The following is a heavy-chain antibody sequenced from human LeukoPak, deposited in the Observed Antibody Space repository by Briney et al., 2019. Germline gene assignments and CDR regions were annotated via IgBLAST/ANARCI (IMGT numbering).Heavy chain of an antibody. Sequence: PSEILSLTCTVSGGSISSYYWSWIRQPPGKGLEWIGYIYYSGSTNYNPSLKSRVTISVDTSKNQFSLKLSSVTAADTAVYYCAREAVAGTGIDYWGQGTLVTVSS. CDR2: IYYSGST. J-gene: IGHJ4*02. V-gene: IGHV4-59*01. CDR1: GGSISSYY. CDR3: AREAVAGTGIDY. D-gene: IGHD6-19*01.